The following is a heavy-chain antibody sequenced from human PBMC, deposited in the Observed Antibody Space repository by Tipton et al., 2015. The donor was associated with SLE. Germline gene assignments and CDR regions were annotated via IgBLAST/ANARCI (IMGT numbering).Heavy chain of an antibody. Sequence: TLSLTCTVSGGSISSSSHYWGWIRQPPGKGLEWVGSIYNSGATYSTPSLKSRLTISAATSKTQFSLRLSSVTAADTAVYYCARRIGQLLSSWYFDLWGRGTLVTVSS. J-gene: IGHJ2*01. D-gene: IGHD2-2*01. CDR3: ARRIGQLLSSWYFDL. V-gene: IGHV4-39*01. CDR1: GGSISSSSHY. CDR2: IYNSGAT.